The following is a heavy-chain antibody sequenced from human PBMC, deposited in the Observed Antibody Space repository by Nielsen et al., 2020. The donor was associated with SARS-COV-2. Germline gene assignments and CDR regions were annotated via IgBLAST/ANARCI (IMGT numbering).Heavy chain of an antibody. CDR2: INHSGST. Sequence: GSLRLSCAVYGGSFSGYYWSWIRQPPGKGLEWIGEINHSGSTNYNPSLKNRVTISVDTSKNQFSLKLSSVTAADTAVYYCARAPHYSNYMYYYYYYMDVWGKGTTVTVSS. CDR1: GGSFSGYY. CDR3: ARAPHYSNYMYYYYYYMDV. D-gene: IGHD4-11*01. V-gene: IGHV4-34*01. J-gene: IGHJ6*03.